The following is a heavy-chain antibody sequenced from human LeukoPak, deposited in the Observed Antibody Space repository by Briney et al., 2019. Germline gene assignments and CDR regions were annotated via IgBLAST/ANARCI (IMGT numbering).Heavy chain of an antibody. CDR3: AKAPIWGYDHFDY. CDR2: ISGSGGST. CDR1: GFTFSSYA. V-gene: IGHV3-23*01. Sequence: GSLRLSCAASGFTFSSYAMSWVRQAPGKGLEWVSAISGSGGSTYYADSVKGRFTISRDNSKNALYLQMNSLRAEDTAVYYCAKAPIWGYDHFDYWGQGTLVTVSS. D-gene: IGHD5-12*01. J-gene: IGHJ4*02.